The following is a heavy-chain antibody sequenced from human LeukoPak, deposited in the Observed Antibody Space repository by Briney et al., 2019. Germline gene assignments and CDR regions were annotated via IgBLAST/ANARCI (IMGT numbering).Heavy chain of an antibody. V-gene: IGHV4-34*01. Sequence: SETLSLTCAVYGGSFSGYYWSWIRQPPGKGLEWIGEINHSGSTNYNPSLKSRVTISVDTSKNQFSLKLSSVTAADTAVYYCGSSIAARPYYYYYMDVWGKGTTVTVSS. CDR3: GSSIAARPYYYYYMDV. CDR1: GGSFSGYY. CDR2: INHSGST. J-gene: IGHJ6*03. D-gene: IGHD6-6*01.